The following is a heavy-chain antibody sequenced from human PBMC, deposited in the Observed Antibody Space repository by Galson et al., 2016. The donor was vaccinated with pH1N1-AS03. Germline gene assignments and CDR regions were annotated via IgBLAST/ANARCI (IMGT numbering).Heavy chain of an antibody. Sequence: SLRLSCAASGFTFSNFIMKWVRQAPGKGLEWVSSISSSSSYIYYADSVKGRFTISRDNAKNSLYLQMNGLRVEDTALYYCARPTAGLYSTYFGLDVWGQGTTVTVSS. V-gene: IGHV3-21*06. CDR1: GFTFSNFI. J-gene: IGHJ6*02. D-gene: IGHD6-13*01. CDR3: ARPTAGLYSTYFGLDV. CDR2: ISSSSSYI.